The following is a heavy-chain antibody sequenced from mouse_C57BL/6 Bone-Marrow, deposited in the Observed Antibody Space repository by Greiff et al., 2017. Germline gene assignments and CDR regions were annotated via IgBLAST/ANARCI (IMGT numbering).Heavy chain of an antibody. CDR2: IDPNSGGT. CDR3: ARNYYGSSQYYYAMYY. V-gene: IGHV1-72*01. CDR1: GYTFTSYW. Sequence: QVQLQQPGAELVKPGASVKLSCKASGYTFTSYWMHWVKQRPGRGLEWIGRIDPNSGGTKYNEKFKSKATLTVDKPSSTAYMQLSSLTSEDSAVYYCARNYYGSSQYYYAMYYWGQGASVTVSS. J-gene: IGHJ4*01. D-gene: IGHD1-1*01.